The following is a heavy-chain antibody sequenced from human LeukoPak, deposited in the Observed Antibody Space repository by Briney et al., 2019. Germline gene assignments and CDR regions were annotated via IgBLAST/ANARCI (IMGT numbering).Heavy chain of an antibody. V-gene: IGHV3-7*01. J-gene: IGHJ4*02. D-gene: IGHD5-12*01. CDR2: IRQDGSER. CDR1: GFIFSNYW. Sequence: GGSLRLSCAASGFIFSNYWMTWVRQAPGKGLEWEAHIRQDGSERHYVDSVKDRFTISRDNAKNSLDLQMDSLRAEDTAVYYCARDWGSTGYDLYDSWGQGTLVTVSS. CDR3: ARDWGSTGYDLYDS.